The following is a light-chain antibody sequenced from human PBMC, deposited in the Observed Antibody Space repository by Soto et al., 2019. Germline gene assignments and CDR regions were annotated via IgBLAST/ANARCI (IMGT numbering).Light chain of an antibody. CDR1: SSDVGGYNY. Sequence: SVLTQPASVSGSPGQSITISCTGTSSDVGGYNYVSWYQQHPGKAPKLMIYDVSNRPSGVSNRFSGSKSGNTASLTISGLQAEDEADYYCSSYTCSSTPYVFGTGTKVTVL. CDR3: SSYTCSSTPYV. V-gene: IGLV2-14*01. CDR2: DVS. J-gene: IGLJ1*01.